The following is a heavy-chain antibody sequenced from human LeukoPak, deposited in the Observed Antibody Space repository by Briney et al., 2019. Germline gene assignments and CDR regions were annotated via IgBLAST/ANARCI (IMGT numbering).Heavy chain of an antibody. J-gene: IGHJ4*02. CDR2: INPSGGST. CDR1: GYTFTRYY. D-gene: IGHD3-16*01. V-gene: IGHV1-46*01. CDR3: ARGGEGPRLAGSF. Sequence: ASVKVSCKVSGYTFTRYYIHWVRQAPGQGPEWMGMINPSGGSTTYAQRFQGRVTMTRDMSTSTVFMELSSLRSEDTAVYYCARGGEGPRLAGSFWGQGTLVTVSS.